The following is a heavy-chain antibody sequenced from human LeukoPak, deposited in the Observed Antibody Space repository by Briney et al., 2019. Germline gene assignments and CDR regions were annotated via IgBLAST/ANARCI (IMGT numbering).Heavy chain of an antibody. V-gene: IGHV3-7*01. CDR2: ISPDGSGS. D-gene: IGHD2/OR15-2a*01. CDR1: GIAFSDSF. J-gene: IGHJ4*02. CDR3: ARDFFYRQFDY. Sequence: PGGSLRLSCAASGIAFSDSFMAWVRQAPGKGLEWGAEISPDGSGSSYVDSVAGRFTISRDNSKNALYLQMNSLRVEETAVYYCARDFFYRQFDYWGLGTLVTVSS.